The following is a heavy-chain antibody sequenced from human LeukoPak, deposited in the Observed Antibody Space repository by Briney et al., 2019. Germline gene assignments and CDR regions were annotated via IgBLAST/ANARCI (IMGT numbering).Heavy chain of an antibody. CDR3: ARDSAGLDY. D-gene: IGHD6-13*01. CDR2: IYYSGST. CDR1: GGSISSYY. Sequence: SETLSLTCTVSGGSISSYYWSWIRQPPGKGLEWIGYIYYSGSTNYNPSLKSRVTISVDTSKNQFSLKLSSVTAADTAVYYCARDSAGLDYWGQGTLVTVSS. V-gene: IGHV4-59*12. J-gene: IGHJ4*02.